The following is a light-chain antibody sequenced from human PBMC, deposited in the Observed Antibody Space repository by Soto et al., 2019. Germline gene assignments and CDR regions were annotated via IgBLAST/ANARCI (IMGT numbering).Light chain of an antibody. Sequence: EIVLTQSPATLSLSPGERATLSCRASQSVSSYLACYQQKPGQAPRLLIYDASNRASGIPVRFSGSGSGTDFTLSISIIEPEDFAVYYCQQRSNLPLTFGGGTKVEIK. CDR3: QQRSNLPLT. V-gene: IGKV3-11*01. CDR1: QSVSSY. CDR2: DAS. J-gene: IGKJ4*01.